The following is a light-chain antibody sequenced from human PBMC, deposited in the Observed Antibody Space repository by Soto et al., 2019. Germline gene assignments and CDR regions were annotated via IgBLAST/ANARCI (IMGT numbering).Light chain of an antibody. V-gene: IGLV2-23*01. CDR3: CSYTGRSTS. CDR2: EGN. CDR1: SSDVGSYNL. Sequence: QSALTQPASVSGSPGQWITMSCAGASSDVGSYNLVSWYQQYPGKAPKLIIYEGNKRPSGVSNRFSGSGSGNTASLTISGLQAEDAADYYCCSYTGRSTSFGGGTKLTVL. J-gene: IGLJ3*02.